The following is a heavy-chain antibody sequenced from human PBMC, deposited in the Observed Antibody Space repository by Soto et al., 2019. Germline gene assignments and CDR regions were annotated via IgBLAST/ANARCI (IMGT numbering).Heavy chain of an antibody. Sequence: VGSLKISCNGSGYSFTSYWIGWVRQMPGKGLEWMGIIYPGDSDTRYSPSFQGQVTISADKSISTAYLQWSSLKASDTAMYYCASSSTDAFDIWGQGTMVTVSS. CDR1: GYSFTSYW. CDR2: IYPGDSDT. CDR3: ASSSTDAFDI. V-gene: IGHV5-51*01. J-gene: IGHJ3*02. D-gene: IGHD6-13*01.